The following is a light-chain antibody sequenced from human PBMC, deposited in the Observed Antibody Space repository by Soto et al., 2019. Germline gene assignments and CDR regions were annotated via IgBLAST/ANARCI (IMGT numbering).Light chain of an antibody. CDR2: SIN. V-gene: IGLV1-44*01. CDR1: SSNIGSNT. Sequence: QSVLTQPPSASATPGQRVTISCSGSSSNIGSNTVNWYQLLPGTAPRLLIYSINQRPSGVPDRFSGSKSGTSASLAISGLQSEDEADYYCAVWDDSLNGRVFGGGTKLTVL. CDR3: AVWDDSLNGRV. J-gene: IGLJ2*01.